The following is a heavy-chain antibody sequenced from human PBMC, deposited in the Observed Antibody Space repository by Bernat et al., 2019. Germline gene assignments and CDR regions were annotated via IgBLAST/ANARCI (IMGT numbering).Heavy chain of an antibody. CDR2: IYAGDSDT. D-gene: IGHD6-19*01. V-gene: IGHV5-51*01. Sequence: EVQLVQSGAEVKKPGESLKISCKCSGNSFTSYWIAWVRQMPGKGLEWMGIIYAGDSDTRYSPSFQGQVTISADKAISTAYLQWNRLKASDTAVYYCARRRTSDWDFDYWGQGTLVTVSS. CDR3: ARRRTSDWDFDY. J-gene: IGHJ4*02. CDR1: GNSFTSYW.